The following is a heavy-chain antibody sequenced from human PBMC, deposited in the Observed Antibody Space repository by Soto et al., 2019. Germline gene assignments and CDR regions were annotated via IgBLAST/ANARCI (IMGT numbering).Heavy chain of an antibody. D-gene: IGHD3-10*01. CDR3: ARDLSGNWFDP. J-gene: IGHJ5*02. Sequence: KPSETLSLTCTVSGGSISSYYWNWIRQPPGKGLEWIGYIYYSGSTNYNPSLKSRVTISVDTSKNQFSLKLSSVTAADTAVYYCARDLSGNWFDPWGQGTLVTVSS. V-gene: IGHV4-59*01. CDR2: IYYSGST. CDR1: GGSISSYY.